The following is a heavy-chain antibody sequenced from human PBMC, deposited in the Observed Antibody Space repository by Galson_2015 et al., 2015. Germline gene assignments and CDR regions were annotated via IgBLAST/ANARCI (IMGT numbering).Heavy chain of an antibody. CDR3: AKTGAAGVQNWFAP. CDR2: IYPDDADT. V-gene: IGHV5-51*01. Sequence: QSGAEVKKPGESLKISCKAFGYSFTKFWIGWVRQLPGKGLEWMGIIYPDDADTRYSPSFQGQVTMSVDKSINTAYLHWNTLRASDTAIYYCAKTGAAGVQNWFAPWGQGTLVTVSS. J-gene: IGHJ5*02. D-gene: IGHD6-13*01. CDR1: GYSFTKFW.